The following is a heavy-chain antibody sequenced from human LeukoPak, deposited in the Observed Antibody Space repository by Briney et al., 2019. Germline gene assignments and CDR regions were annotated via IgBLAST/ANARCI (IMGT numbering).Heavy chain of an antibody. Sequence: GGSLRLSCAASGFTFSKTWKAWVRQAPGKGLEWVANINQDGSTKQYADSVRGRFTISRDNAKNSLYLQMNSLRAEDTGLYHCARDMKGNLDYWGQGTLVTVSS. V-gene: IGHV3-7*01. CDR2: INQDGSTK. CDR3: ARDMKGNLDY. D-gene: IGHD3-16*01. CDR1: GFTFSKTW. J-gene: IGHJ4*02.